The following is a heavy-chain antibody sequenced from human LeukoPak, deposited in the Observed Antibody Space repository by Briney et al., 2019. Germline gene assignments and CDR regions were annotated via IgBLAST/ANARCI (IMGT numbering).Heavy chain of an antibody. J-gene: IGHJ4*02. CDR1: GFTFSSYS. V-gene: IGHV3-23*01. CDR3: AKDWGDDYNNPIDY. CDR2: ISGSGAST. Sequence: GGSLRLSCAASGFTFSSYSMNWVRQAPGKGLEWVAGISGSGASTYYADSVQGRFTISRDNSKNTLYLQVNSLRAEDTAVYYCAKDWGDDYNNPIDYLGQGTVVTVSS. D-gene: IGHD4-11*01.